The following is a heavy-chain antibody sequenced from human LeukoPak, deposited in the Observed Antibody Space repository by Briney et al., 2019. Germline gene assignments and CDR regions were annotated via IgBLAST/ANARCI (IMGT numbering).Heavy chain of an antibody. CDR2: ISYDGSNK. Sequence: GGSLRLSCAASGFTFSSYGMHWVRQAPGKGLEWVAVISYDGSNKYYADSVKGRFTISRDNSKNTLYLQMNSLRAEDTAVYYCAKDRTGGYDAFDIWGQGTMVTVSS. J-gene: IGHJ3*02. V-gene: IGHV3-30*18. CDR1: GFTFSSYG. D-gene: IGHD3-16*01. CDR3: AKDRTGGYDAFDI.